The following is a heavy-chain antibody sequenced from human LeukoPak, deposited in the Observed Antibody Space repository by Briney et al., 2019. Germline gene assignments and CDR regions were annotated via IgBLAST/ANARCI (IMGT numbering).Heavy chain of an antibody. CDR1: GFTVSSNY. V-gene: IGHV3-53*01. CDR2: IYSGGST. CDR3: ARVMGSSGWSYYGMDV. D-gene: IGHD6-19*01. J-gene: IGHJ6*02. Sequence: GGSLRLSCAASGFTVSSNYMSWVRQAPGKGLEWVSVIYSGGSTYYADSVKGRFTISRDNSKNTLYLQMNSLRAEDTAVYYCARVMGSSGWSYYGMDVWGQGTTVTVSS.